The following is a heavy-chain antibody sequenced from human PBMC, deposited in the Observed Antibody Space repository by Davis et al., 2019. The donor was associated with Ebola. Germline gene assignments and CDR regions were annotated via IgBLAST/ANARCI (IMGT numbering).Heavy chain of an antibody. CDR2: LGTSADT. V-gene: IGHV3-23*01. J-gene: IGHJ6*04. D-gene: IGHD6-19*01. CDR1: GFTFDDYA. CDR3: AKGVVKAVAGTYYYYGMDV. Sequence: GESLKISCAASGFTFDDYAMHWVRQAPGKGLEWVSTLGTSADTYYADSVKGRFTISRDNSKNTLYLQMNGLRVEDTAIYYCAKGVVKAVAGTYYYYGMDVWGKGTTVTVSS.